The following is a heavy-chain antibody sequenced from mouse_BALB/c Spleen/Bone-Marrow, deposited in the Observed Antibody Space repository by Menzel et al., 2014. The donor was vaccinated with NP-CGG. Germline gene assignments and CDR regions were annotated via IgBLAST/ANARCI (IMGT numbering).Heavy chain of an antibody. CDR3: ARGARSAMDY. Sequence: QVHVKQSGAGLVRPESSVKISCKASGYAFSTYWMIWVKQRPGQGLEWIGQIYPGDGDTNYNGKFKGKATLTADKSSSTAYMQLSSLTSEDSAVYFCARGARSAMDYWGQGTSVTVSS. CDR1: GYAFSTYW. V-gene: IGHV1-80*01. J-gene: IGHJ4*01. CDR2: IYPGDGDT.